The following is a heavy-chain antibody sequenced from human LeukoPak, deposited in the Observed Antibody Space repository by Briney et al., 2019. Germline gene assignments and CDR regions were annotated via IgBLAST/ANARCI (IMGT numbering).Heavy chain of an antibody. J-gene: IGHJ6*02. V-gene: IGHV3-30*03. CDR1: GFTFSSYG. D-gene: IGHD3-16*02. Sequence: GGSLRLSCAASGFTFSSYGMHWVRQSPGRGLEWVSFLSFDGSNEFYADSLRGRFTISRDNSKDTLCLQMDSLRAEDTALYYCAREEHDYVWGSYRYYYYYGIDVWGQGTTVTVSS. CDR3: AREEHDYVWGSYRYYYYYGIDV. CDR2: LSFDGSNE.